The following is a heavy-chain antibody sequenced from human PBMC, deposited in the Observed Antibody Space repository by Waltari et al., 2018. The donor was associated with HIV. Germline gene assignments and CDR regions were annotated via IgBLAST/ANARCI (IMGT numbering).Heavy chain of an antibody. CDR3: ARGYDILTGAGYYYGMDV. J-gene: IGHJ6*02. Sequence: QVQLVQSGAEVKKPGSSVKLSCKASGGTFSSYAISWVRQAPGQGLEWMGGIIPIFGTANYEQKFQGRVTITADESTSTAYMELSSLRSEDTAVYYCARGYDILTGAGYYYGMDVWGQGTTVTVSS. CDR1: GGTFSSYA. D-gene: IGHD3-9*01. V-gene: IGHV1-69*01. CDR2: IIPIFGTA.